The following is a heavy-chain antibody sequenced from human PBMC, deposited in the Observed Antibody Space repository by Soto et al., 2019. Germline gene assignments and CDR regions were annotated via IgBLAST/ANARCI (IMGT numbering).Heavy chain of an antibody. V-gene: IGHV3-13*01. J-gene: IGHJ4*02. CDR2: IGTVGDT. D-gene: IGHD3-16*01. Sequence: EVQLVESGGGLVQPGGSLRLSCAASGFTFSNDDMHWVRQTTGKGLEWVSGIGTVGDTYYSGSVKGRFYISRENAKNSFYLQMNSLRAEDTAVYYCASGGLYICGQGTLVTVSS. CDR1: GFTFSNDD. CDR3: ASGGLYI.